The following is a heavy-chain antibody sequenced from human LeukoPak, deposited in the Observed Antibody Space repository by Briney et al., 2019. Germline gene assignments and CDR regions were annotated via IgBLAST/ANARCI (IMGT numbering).Heavy chain of an antibody. CDR2: ISYDGTNK. CDR3: AKAPTRSSGWSIDY. V-gene: IGHV3-30*18. CDR1: GFTLSSYG. D-gene: IGHD6-19*01. Sequence: GRSLRLSCAASGFTLSSYGMHWVRQAPGKGMEWVAVISYDGTNKYYADSVKGRFTISRDNSKNTLYLRMNSLRVEDTAVYYCAKAPTRSSGWSIDYWGQGTLVTVSS. J-gene: IGHJ4*02.